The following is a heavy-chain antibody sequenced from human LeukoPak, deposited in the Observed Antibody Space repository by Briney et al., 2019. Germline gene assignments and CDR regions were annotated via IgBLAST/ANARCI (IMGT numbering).Heavy chain of an antibody. V-gene: IGHV3-21*04. D-gene: IGHD3-22*01. Sequence: PGGSLRLSCAASGFTFSSYSMNWVRQAPGKGLEWVSSISSSSSYIYYADSVKGRFTISRDNAKNSLYLQMNSLRAEDTAVYYWARGGCLLQGPFDYWGQGPLVTVS. J-gene: IGHJ4*02. CDR3: ARGGCLLQGPFDY. CDR1: GFTFSSYS. CDR2: ISSSSSYI.